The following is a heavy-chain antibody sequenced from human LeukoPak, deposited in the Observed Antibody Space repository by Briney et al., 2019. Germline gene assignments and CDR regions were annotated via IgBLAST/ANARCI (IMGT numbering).Heavy chain of an antibody. D-gene: IGHD4-17*01. CDR3: ARCGAAVTTHFSH. V-gene: IGHV1-18*01. CDR1: GYSFSIYG. CDR2: ISASDGTT. J-gene: IGHJ4*02. Sequence: ASAQVSCKASGYSFSIYGITWARQAPGQGLEYLGWISASDGTTNYAQKVQDRVTMTTDTSTSTAYLELRSLRSEDTAVYYCARCGAAVTTHFSHWGQGTLVTVSS.